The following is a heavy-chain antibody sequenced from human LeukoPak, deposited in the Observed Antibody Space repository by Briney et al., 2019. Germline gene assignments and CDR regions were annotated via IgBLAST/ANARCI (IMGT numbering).Heavy chain of an antibody. CDR2: INTDGSST. V-gene: IGHV3-74*01. D-gene: IGHD2-2*01. CDR3: ARGAPYCSSTSCIGFDP. Sequence: PGGSLRLSCAASGFNVSSYWMHWVRQAPGKGLVWVSRINTDGSSTSYADSVKGRFTISRDNAKNTLYLQMNSLRAEDTAVYYCARGAPYCSSTSCIGFDPWGQGTLVTVSS. J-gene: IGHJ5*02. CDR1: GFNVSSYW.